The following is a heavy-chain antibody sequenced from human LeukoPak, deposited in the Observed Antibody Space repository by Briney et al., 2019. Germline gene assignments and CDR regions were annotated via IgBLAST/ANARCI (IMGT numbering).Heavy chain of an antibody. D-gene: IGHD4-17*01. CDR3: ASNAHDYGGYDY. Sequence: PGGSLRLSCAASGFTFSSYSMNWVRQAPGKGLEWVSSISSSSSYIYYADSVKGRFTISRDNAKNTLYLQMNSLRAEDTAMYYCASNAHDYGGYDYWGQGTLVTVSS. J-gene: IGHJ4*02. CDR1: GFTFSSYS. V-gene: IGHV3-21*04. CDR2: ISSSSSYI.